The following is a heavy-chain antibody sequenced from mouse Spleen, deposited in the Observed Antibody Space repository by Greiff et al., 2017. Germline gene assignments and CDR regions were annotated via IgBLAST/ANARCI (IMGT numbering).Heavy chain of an antibody. D-gene: IGHD2-1*01. Sequence: VQLKETGPGLVAPSQSLSITCTVSGFSLTSYGVHWVRQPPGKGLEWLVVIWSDGSTNYNSALKSRLSISKDNSKSQVFLKMNSLQTDDTAMYDCARSYGNYYAMDYWGQGTSVTVSA. CDR1: GFSLTSYG. CDR2: IWSDGST. J-gene: IGHJ4*01. V-gene: IGHV2-6*03. CDR3: ARSYGNYYAMDY.